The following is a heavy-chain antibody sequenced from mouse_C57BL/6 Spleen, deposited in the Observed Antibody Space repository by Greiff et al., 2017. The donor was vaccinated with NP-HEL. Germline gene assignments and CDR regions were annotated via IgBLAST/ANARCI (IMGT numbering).Heavy chain of an antibody. J-gene: IGHJ4*01. CDR3: ARGGWLLPRYAMDY. CDR2: FHPNSGST. D-gene: IGHD2-3*01. Sequence: VQLQQPGAELVKPGASVKLSCKASGYTFTSYWMHWVKQRPGQGLEWIGMFHPNSGSTNYNAKFKSKATLTVDKSSSTAYMQLSSLTAEDSAVYYCARGGWLLPRYAMDYWGQGTSVTVSS. CDR1: GYTFTSYW. V-gene: IGHV1-64*01.